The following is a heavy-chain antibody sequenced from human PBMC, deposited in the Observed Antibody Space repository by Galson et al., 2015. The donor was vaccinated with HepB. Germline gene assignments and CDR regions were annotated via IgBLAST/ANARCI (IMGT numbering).Heavy chain of an antibody. Sequence: SVKVSCKASGYTFTSYGISWVRQATGQGLEWMGWISAYNGNTNYAQKVQGRVTMTTDASTSTAYMELRSLRSDDTAVYYCARANCGGDCYYSYYYYYMDVWGTGTTVTVSS. D-gene: IGHD2-21*01. J-gene: IGHJ6*03. CDR2: ISAYNGNT. CDR3: ARANCGGDCYYSYYYYYMDV. V-gene: IGHV1-18*01. CDR1: GYTFTSYG.